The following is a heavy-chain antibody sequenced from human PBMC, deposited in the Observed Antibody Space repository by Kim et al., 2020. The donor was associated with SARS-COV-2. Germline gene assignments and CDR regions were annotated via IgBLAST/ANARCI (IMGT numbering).Heavy chain of an antibody. CDR3: AKAPQVGATYYFDY. V-gene: IGHV3-23*01. D-gene: IGHD1-26*01. CDR1: GFSFSTYA. CDR2: ISNSGGST. J-gene: IGHJ4*02. Sequence: GGSLRLSCAASGFSFSTYAMSWVRQTPEKGLEWVSAISNSGGSTYYADSVKGRFTISRDNSKNTLYLQMNSLRAEDPAVYYCAKAPQVGATYYFDYWGQGTLVTVSS.